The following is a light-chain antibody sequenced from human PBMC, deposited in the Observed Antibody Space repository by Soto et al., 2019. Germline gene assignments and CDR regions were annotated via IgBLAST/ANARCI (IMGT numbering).Light chain of an antibody. CDR1: QSVSSY. CDR3: QHYHSYPWT. CDR2: DAS. Sequence: EIVLTQSPATLSLSPGERATLSCRASQSVSSYLAWYQQKPGQAPRLLIYDASNRATGIPARFSGSGSGTDFTLTISSLEPEDFAVYYCQHYHSYPWTFGQGTKVEIK. J-gene: IGKJ1*01. V-gene: IGKV3-11*01.